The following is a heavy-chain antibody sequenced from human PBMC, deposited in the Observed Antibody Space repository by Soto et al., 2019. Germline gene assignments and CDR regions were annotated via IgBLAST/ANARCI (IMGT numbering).Heavy chain of an antibody. CDR1: GGTFSSYT. V-gene: IGHV1-69*04. D-gene: IGHD3-22*01. CDR3: ARDDDYASSGLLY. Sequence: GASVKVSCKASGGTFSSYTISWVRQAPGQGLEWMGRIIPILGIANYAQKFQGRVTITADKSTSTAYMELSSLRSEDTAVYYCARDDDYASSGLLYWGQGTLVTVPS. CDR2: IIPILGIA. J-gene: IGHJ4*02.